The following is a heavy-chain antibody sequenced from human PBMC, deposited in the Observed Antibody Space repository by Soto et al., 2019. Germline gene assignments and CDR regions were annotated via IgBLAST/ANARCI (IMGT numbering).Heavy chain of an antibody. Sequence: GLPIRSASASGVPSTRYSMNWVRPAPGKGLEWVSSISSTTNYIYYGDSMKGRFTISRDNAKNSLYLEMNSLRAEDTAVYYCARESEDLTSNFDYWGQGTLVTVSS. J-gene: IGHJ4*02. CDR2: ISSTTNYI. V-gene: IGHV3-21*06. CDR1: GVPSTRYS. CDR3: ARESEDLTSNFDY.